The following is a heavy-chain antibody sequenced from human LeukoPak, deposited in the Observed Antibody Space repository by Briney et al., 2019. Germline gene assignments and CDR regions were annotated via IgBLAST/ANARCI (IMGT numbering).Heavy chain of an antibody. Sequence: GGSLRLSCAASGFTFDDYGMSWVRQAPGKGLEWVSGITASGPTTYYADSVKGRFTFSRDNSKNTLYLQMNSLRAEDTAVYYCAKDADDYVSYFDYWGQGTLVTVSS. CDR3: AKDADDYVSYFDY. V-gene: IGHV3-23*01. J-gene: IGHJ4*02. CDR2: ITASGPTT. CDR1: GFTFDDYG. D-gene: IGHD4-17*01.